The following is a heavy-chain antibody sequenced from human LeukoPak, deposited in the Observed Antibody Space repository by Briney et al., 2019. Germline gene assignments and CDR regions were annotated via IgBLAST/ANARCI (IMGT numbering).Heavy chain of an antibody. CDR1: GFTLDDYA. D-gene: IGHD4-11*01. CDR2: ISWNSGSI. J-gene: IGHJ4*02. Sequence: GGSLRLSCAASGFTLDDYAMHWVRQAPGKGLEWVSGISWNSGSIGYADSVKGRFTISRDNAKNSLYLQMNSLRAEDTALYYCAKGTTDYRYYFDYWGQGTLVTVSS. CDR3: AKGTTDYRYYFDY. V-gene: IGHV3-9*01.